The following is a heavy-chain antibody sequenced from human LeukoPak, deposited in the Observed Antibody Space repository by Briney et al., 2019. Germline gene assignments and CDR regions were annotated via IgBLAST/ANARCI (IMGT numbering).Heavy chain of an antibody. CDR1: GYTFTSHY. CDR3: ARDIKRSRARWENLGFDP. J-gene: IGHJ5*02. Sequence: ASVKVSCKASGYTFTSHYMHWVRQAPGQGLEWMGVINPTGDTTRYAQKFQGRVTMTRDMSTSTDYMELSSLRSEDTAVYYCARDIKRSRARWENLGFDPWGQGTLVTVSS. V-gene: IGHV1-46*01. D-gene: IGHD1-14*01. CDR2: INPTGDTT.